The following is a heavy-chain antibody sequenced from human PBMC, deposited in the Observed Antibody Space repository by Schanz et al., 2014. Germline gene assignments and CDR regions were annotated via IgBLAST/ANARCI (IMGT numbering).Heavy chain of an antibody. CDR3: AKDGRLPYYGTGSDFDY. J-gene: IGHJ4*02. D-gene: IGHD3-22*01. CDR1: GFTFSIYG. V-gene: IGHV3-23*01. CDR2: MIGSGSSV. Sequence: EVQLLESGGGLVQPGGSLRLSCAASGFTFSIYGMSWVRQAPGKGLEWVSRMIGSGSSVFYADSVKGRFTISRDNLKNTVYQQVNSLRAGDTAVYYCAKDGRLPYYGTGSDFDYWGQGTLVAVSS.